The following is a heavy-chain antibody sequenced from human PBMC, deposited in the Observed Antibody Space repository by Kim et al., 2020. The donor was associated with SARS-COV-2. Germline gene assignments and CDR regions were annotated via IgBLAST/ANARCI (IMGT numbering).Heavy chain of an antibody. J-gene: IGHJ4*02. D-gene: IGHD3-22*01. Sequence: SETLSLTCAVYGESFSGYQWSWIRQSPGKGLEWIGEIDQSGSTNYNPSLKSRVTISADTSKNQFSLKLSSVTAADTAVYYCARGRGGITMIVVVITAAEYYFDSRGQGTPVPVSS. V-gene: IGHV4-34*01. CDR1: GESFSGYQ. CDR2: IDQSGST. CDR3: ARGRGGITMIVVVITAAEYYFDS.